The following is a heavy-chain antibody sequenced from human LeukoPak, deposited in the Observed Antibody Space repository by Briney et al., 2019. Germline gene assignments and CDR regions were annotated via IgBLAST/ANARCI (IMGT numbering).Heavy chain of an antibody. J-gene: IGHJ2*01. CDR1: GGSISSSSYY. V-gene: IGHV4-39*07. Sequence: SETLSLTCTVSGGSISSSSYYWGWIRQPPGKGLEWIGSIYYSGSTNYNPSLKSRVTISVDTSKNQFSLKLSSVTAADTAVYYCARGATWGDWYFDLWGRGTLVTVSS. CDR2: IYYSGST. CDR3: ARGATWGDWYFDL. D-gene: IGHD3-16*01.